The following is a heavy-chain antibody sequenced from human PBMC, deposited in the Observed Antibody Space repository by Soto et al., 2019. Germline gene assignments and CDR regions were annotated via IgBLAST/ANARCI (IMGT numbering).Heavy chain of an antibody. CDR2: ISYDGSNK. V-gene: IGHV3-30-3*01. Sequence: VQLVESGGGVVQPGRSLRLSCAASGFTFSSYAMHWVRQAPGKGLEWVAVISYDGSNKYYADSVKGRFTISRDNSKNTLYLQMNSLRAEDTAVYYCARDLTYYYDSSGYSGGFDYWGQGTLVTVSS. J-gene: IGHJ4*02. CDR1: GFTFSSYA. D-gene: IGHD3-22*01. CDR3: ARDLTYYYDSSGYSGGFDY.